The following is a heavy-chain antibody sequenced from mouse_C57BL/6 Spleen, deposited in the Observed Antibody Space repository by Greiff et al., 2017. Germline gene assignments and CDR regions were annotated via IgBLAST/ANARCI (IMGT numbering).Heavy chain of an antibody. J-gene: IGHJ2*01. CDR3: ARRGYYGYVYYFDY. D-gene: IGHD2-2*01. CDR1: GYTFTSYW. CDR2: IDPSDSYT. Sequence: QVQLQQPGAELVMPGASVKLSCKASGYTFTSYWMHWVKQRPGQGLEWIGEIDPSDSYTNYNQKFKGKSTLTVDKSSSTAYMQLSSLTSEDSAVDYCARRGYYGYVYYFDYWGQGTTLTVSS. V-gene: IGHV1-69*01.